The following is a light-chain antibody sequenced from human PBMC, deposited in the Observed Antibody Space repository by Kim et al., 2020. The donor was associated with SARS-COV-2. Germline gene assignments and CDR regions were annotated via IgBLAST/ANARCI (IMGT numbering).Light chain of an antibody. CDR2: LNSDGSH. Sequence: VKLTCTLSSGHSSYPIAWHQQQPEKGPRYLMKLNSDGSHSKGDGIPDRFSGSSSGAERYLTISSLQSEDEADYYCQTWGTGIWVFGGGTQLTVL. CDR1: SGHSSYP. CDR3: QTWGTGIWV. J-gene: IGLJ3*02. V-gene: IGLV4-69*01.